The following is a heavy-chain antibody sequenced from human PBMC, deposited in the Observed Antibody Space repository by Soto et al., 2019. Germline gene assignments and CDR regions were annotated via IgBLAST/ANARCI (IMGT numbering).Heavy chain of an antibody. Sequence: QVQLVQSGAAVKKPGSSVKVSCKASGGTFSSYAISWVRQAPGQGLEWRGGIIPIFGTANYAQKFQGRVTITADESTSTAYMEVSSLRSEDTAVYYCAVGMVLTATYRAGYCYFDLWGRGTLVTVS. V-gene: IGHV1-69*12. J-gene: IGHJ2*01. CDR3: AVGMVLTATYRAGYCYFDL. D-gene: IGHD2-21*02. CDR2: IIPIFGTA. CDR1: GGTFSSYA.